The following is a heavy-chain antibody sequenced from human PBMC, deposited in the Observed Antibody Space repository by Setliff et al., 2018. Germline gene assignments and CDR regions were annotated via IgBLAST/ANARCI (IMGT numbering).Heavy chain of an antibody. D-gene: IGHD6-19*01. CDR2: ISYDGINK. J-gene: IGHJ4*02. Sequence: SLRLSCAASGFSFSNYAMHWVRQAPGKGLEWVAVISYDGINKYYADSVRGRFTISRDNSKNTLYLQMNSLRPEDTAVYYCARGTSGWFPHDYWGQGTLVTVSS. CDR1: GFSFSNYA. V-gene: IGHV3-30*01. CDR3: ARGTSGWFPHDY.